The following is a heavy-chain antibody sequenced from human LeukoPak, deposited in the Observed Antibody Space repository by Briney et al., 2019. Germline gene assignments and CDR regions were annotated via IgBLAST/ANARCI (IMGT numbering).Heavy chain of an antibody. CDR2: IYPDDSDI. Sequence: GESLKISCKGSGYSFTKYWIAWVRQMPGKGLEWMGIIYPDDSDIRYSPSFQGRVTISADKSIGTAYLQWSSLKASDTAMYYCARETPHYDDYVGYFDRWGRGTLVTVSS. V-gene: IGHV5-51*01. J-gene: IGHJ2*01. CDR1: GYSFTKYW. D-gene: IGHD4-17*01. CDR3: ARETPHYDDYVGYFDR.